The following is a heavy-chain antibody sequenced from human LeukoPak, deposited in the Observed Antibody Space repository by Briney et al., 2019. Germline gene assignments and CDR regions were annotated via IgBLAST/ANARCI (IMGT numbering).Heavy chain of an antibody. CDR1: GFTVSSNY. CDR3: ARPSSSSCYMGFCAFDI. V-gene: IGHV3-53*01. CDR2: IYSGGST. J-gene: IGHJ3*02. Sequence: GGSLRLSCAASGFTVSSNYMSWVRQAPGKGLEWVSVIYSGGSTYYADSVKGRFTISRDNSKNTLYLQMNSLRAEDTAVYYCARPSSSSCYMGFCAFDIWGQGTMVTVSS. D-gene: IGHD2-2*02.